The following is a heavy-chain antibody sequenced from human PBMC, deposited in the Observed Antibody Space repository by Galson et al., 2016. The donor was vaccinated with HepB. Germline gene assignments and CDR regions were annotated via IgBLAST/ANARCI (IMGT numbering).Heavy chain of an antibody. Sequence: SLRLSCAASGFIFSTYWMSWVRQAPGRGLEWVANIKQDGSEKYYVDSVKGRFTISRDNSKNTVDLQMKSLRGEDTAVYFCVKEKNIGSVAGSASRWDNWFDPWGQGTLVTVSS. CDR3: VKEKNIGSVAGSASRWDNWFDP. J-gene: IGHJ5*02. CDR1: GFIFSTYW. CDR2: IKQDGSEK. V-gene: IGHV3-7*03. D-gene: IGHD6-19*01.